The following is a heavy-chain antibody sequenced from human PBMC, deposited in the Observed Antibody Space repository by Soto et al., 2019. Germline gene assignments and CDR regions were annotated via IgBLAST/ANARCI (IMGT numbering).Heavy chain of an antibody. CDR1: GYTFTGYY. CDR2: INPNSGGT. J-gene: IGHJ6*02. CDR3: ARASDSSSWYSPYYYYYGMDV. Sequence: QVQLVQSGAEVKKPGASVKVSCKASGYTFTGYYMHWVRQAPGHGLELMGWINPNSGGTNYAQKFQGWVTMTRDTSISTAYMALSRLRSDDTAVYYCARASDSSSWYSPYYYYYGMDVWGQGTTVTVSS. V-gene: IGHV1-2*04. D-gene: IGHD6-13*01.